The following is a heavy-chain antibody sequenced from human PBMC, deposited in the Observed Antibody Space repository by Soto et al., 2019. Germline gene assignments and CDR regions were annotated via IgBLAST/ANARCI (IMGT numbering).Heavy chain of an antibody. Sequence: ASVKVSCKASGYTFTSYGISWVRQSPGQGLEWMGWISAYNGNTNYAQKLQGRVTMTTDTSTSTAYMELRSLRSDDTAVYYCARDIPFSSSWYFDYWGQGTLVTVSS. J-gene: IGHJ4*02. CDR2: ISAYNGNT. CDR3: ARDIPFSSSWYFDY. D-gene: IGHD6-13*01. CDR1: GYTFTSYG. V-gene: IGHV1-18*01.